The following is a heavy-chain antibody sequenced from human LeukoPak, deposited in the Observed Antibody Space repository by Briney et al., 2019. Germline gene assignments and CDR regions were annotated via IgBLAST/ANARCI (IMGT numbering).Heavy chain of an antibody. V-gene: IGHV4-59*08. Sequence: SETLSLTCTVSGGSISSYYWSWIRQPPGKGLEWIGYIYYSGSTNYNPSLKSRVTISVDTSKNQFSLKLSSVTATDTAMYYCASDAPGLLGYWGRGTLVTVSS. D-gene: IGHD2-21*02. CDR2: IYYSGST. CDR3: ASDAPGLLGY. J-gene: IGHJ4*02. CDR1: GGSISSYY.